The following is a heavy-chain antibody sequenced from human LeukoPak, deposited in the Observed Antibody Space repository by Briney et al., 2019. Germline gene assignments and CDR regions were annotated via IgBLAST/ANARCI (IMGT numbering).Heavy chain of an antibody. Sequence: SVEVSWKVSGYTFTGYYMQWVRQAPGQGLEWIGWINPDSGGTKYAQKFQGRVTITRDTSISTAYMELSRLRSDDTAVYYCASLGRITMIVVVTDDAFDIWGQGTMVTVSS. CDR1: GYTFTGYY. CDR2: INPDSGGT. D-gene: IGHD3-22*01. V-gene: IGHV1-2*02. J-gene: IGHJ3*02. CDR3: ASLGRITMIVVVTDDAFDI.